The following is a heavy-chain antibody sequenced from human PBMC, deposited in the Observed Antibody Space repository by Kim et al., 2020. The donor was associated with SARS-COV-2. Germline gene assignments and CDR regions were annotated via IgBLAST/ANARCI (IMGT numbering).Heavy chain of an antibody. Sequence: SETLSLTCTVSGGSISSGGYYWSWIRQHPGKGLEWIGYIYYSGSTYYNPSLKSRVTISVDTSKNQFSLKLSSVTAADTAVYYCAREESSSFRAPYYYYYGMDVWGQGTTVTVS. CDR3: AREESSSFRAPYYYYYGMDV. CDR1: GGSISSGGYY. CDR2: IYYSGST. V-gene: IGHV4-31*03. J-gene: IGHJ6*02. D-gene: IGHD6-6*01.